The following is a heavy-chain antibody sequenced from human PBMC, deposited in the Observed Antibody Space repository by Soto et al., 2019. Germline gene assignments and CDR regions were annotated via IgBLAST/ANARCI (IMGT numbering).Heavy chain of an antibody. CDR3: ARAKIITALDY. Sequence: QVQLVQSGAEGKKPGASVKVSCETSGYTFANYPMHWVRQAPGQTLEWMGWINAGNGYTKYSQKFQGRVTITRDTSASIAYMELSSLRSEDTAVYYCARAKIITALDYWGQGTVVTVSS. CDR1: GYTFANYP. V-gene: IGHV1-3*01. J-gene: IGHJ4*02. CDR2: INAGNGYT. D-gene: IGHD3-10*01.